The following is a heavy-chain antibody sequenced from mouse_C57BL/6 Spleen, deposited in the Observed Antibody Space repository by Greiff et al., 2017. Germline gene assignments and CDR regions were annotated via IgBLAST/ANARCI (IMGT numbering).Heavy chain of an antibody. CDR1: GYTFTSYW. Sequence: QVQLQQPGAELVRPGTSVKLSCKASGYTFTSYWMHWVKQRPGQGLEWIGVIDPSDSYTNYNQKFKGKATLTVDTSSSTAYMQLSSLTSEDSAVYYYARTLWLRYAMDYWGQGTSVTVSS. CDR2: IDPSDSYT. J-gene: IGHJ4*01. V-gene: IGHV1-59*01. D-gene: IGHD2-2*01. CDR3: ARTLWLRYAMDY.